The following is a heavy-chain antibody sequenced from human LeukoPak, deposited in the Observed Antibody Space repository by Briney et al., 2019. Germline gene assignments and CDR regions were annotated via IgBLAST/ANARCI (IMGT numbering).Heavy chain of an antibody. CDR2: IDPRDSYT. CDR3: ARRGVPAPMPGVNWFDP. J-gene: IGHJ5*02. V-gene: IGHV5-10-1*01. CDR1: GYSFTSYW. D-gene: IGHD2-2*01. Sequence: GESLKISCKGSGYSFTSYWIIWVRQMPGKGLEWMGRIDPRDSYTNYSPSFQGHVTISVDKSISTAYLQWSSLKASDTAMYYCARRGVPAPMPGVNWFDPWGQGTLVTVSS.